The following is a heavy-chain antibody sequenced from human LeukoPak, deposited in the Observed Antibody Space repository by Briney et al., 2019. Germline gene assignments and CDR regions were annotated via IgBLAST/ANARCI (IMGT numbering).Heavy chain of an antibody. CDR3: AKGTVTTVLFDY. Sequence: PGGSLRLSCAASGFTFSNYVMGWVRQAPGKGLEWVSAISGNSDGADYADSVKGRFTISRDNSKNTLYLQMNSLRAEDTAVYYCAKGTVTTVLFDYWGQGTLVTVSS. D-gene: IGHD4-17*01. V-gene: IGHV3-23*01. CDR2: ISGNSDGA. J-gene: IGHJ4*02. CDR1: GFTFSNYV.